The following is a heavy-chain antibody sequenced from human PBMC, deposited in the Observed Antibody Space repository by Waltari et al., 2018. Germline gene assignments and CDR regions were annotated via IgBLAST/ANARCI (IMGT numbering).Heavy chain of an antibody. D-gene: IGHD2-21*01. CDR2: KKKDGGEK. V-gene: IGHV3-7*01. CDR3: ARDRGYCGGDCYKNLDS. J-gene: IGHJ4*02. Sequence: EVQLVESGGGLVQPGGSLRLSCAAFGFTFSDYWMPWVRQAPGKGLEWVANKKKDGGEKYYVDSVKGRFTVSRDNAKNSLYLQMSSLRAEDTAVYYCARDRGYCGGDCYKNLDSWGQGTLVAVSS. CDR1: GFTFSDYW.